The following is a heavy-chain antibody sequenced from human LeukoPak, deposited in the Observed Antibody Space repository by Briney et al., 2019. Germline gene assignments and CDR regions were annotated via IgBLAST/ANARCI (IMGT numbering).Heavy chain of an antibody. J-gene: IGHJ1*01. CDR1: GGSISSYY. CDR2: IYYSGST. CDR3: ARDGYYDSSGYSFQH. V-gene: IGHV4-59*01. D-gene: IGHD3-22*01. Sequence: PSETQSLTCTVSGGSISSYYWSWIRQPPGKGLEWIGYIYYSGSTNYNPSLKSRVTISVDTSKNQFSLKLSSVTAADTAVYYCARDGYYDSSGYSFQHWGQGTLVTVSS.